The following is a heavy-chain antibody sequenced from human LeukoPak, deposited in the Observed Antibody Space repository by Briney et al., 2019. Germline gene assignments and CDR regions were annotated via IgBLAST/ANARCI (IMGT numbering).Heavy chain of an antibody. V-gene: IGHV3-23*01. D-gene: IGHD6-13*01. CDR1: GFTFSSHA. CDR3: AKTRPLDSSSWSHGDY. J-gene: IGHJ4*02. CDR2: ISYSGGST. Sequence: GGSLRLSCAASGFTFSSHAMSWVRQAPGKGLEWVSGISYSGGSTYHADSVKGRFTISRDNSKNTLYLQMNSLGAEDTAVYYCAKTRPLDSSSWSHGDYWGQGTLVTVSS.